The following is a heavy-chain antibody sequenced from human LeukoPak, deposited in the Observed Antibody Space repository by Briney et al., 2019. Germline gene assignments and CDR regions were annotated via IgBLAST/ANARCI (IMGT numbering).Heavy chain of an antibody. D-gene: IGHD2-8*01. CDR2: ISGSGGST. CDR1: GLTFSSYG. Sequence: PGGSLRLSCAASGLTFSSYGMSWVRQAPGKGLEWVSTISGSGGSTYYADSVKGRFTISRDNAKNSLYLQMNSLRAEDTAVYYCAREGGDGYCTNGVCYNLFREGIAAAGTVGAFDIWGQGTMVTVSS. V-gene: IGHV3-23*01. CDR3: AREGGDGYCTNGVCYNLFREGIAAAGTVGAFDI. J-gene: IGHJ3*02.